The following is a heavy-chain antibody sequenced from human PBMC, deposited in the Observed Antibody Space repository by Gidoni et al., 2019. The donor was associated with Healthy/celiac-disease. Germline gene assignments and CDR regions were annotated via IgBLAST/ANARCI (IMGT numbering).Heavy chain of an antibody. D-gene: IGHD6-6*01. J-gene: IGHJ6*02. CDR2: ITPIFGTA. V-gene: IGHV1-69*01. CDR1: GGTFSSYA. Sequence: QVQLVQSGAEVKKPGSSVTVSCKASGGTFSSYAISWVRQAPGQGLEWMGGITPIFGTANYAQKFQGRVTITADESTSTAYMELSSLRSEDAAVYYCARDSSIAAHGGYYYGMDVWGQGTTVTVSS. CDR3: ARDSSIAAHGGYYYGMDV.